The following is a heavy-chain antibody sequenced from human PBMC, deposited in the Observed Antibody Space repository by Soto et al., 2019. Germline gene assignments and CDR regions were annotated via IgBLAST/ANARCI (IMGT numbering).Heavy chain of an antibody. D-gene: IGHD3-10*01. CDR2: INHSGST. V-gene: IGHV4-34*01. Sequence: QVQLQQWGAGLLKPSETLSLTCAVYRGSFSGYYWSWIRQPPGKGLEWIGEINHSGSTNYNPSLKSRVTISVDTSKNQFSLKLSSVTAADTAVYYCARGSNGSGSYLPSHFDYWGQGTLVTVSS. CDR1: RGSFSGYY. J-gene: IGHJ4*02. CDR3: ARGSNGSGSYLPSHFDY.